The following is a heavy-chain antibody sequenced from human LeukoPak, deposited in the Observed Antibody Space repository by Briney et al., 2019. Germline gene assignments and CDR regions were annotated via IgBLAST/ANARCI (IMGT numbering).Heavy chain of an antibody. CDR1: GGSFSGYY. Sequence: SETLSLTCAVYGGSFSGYYWSWIRQPPGKGLEWIGEINHSGSTNYNPSLKSRVTISVDMSKNQFSLKLSSVTAADTAVYYCARGRIAVAVWDYWGQGTLVTVSS. V-gene: IGHV4-34*01. CDR2: INHSGST. CDR3: ARGRIAVAVWDY. D-gene: IGHD6-19*01. J-gene: IGHJ4*02.